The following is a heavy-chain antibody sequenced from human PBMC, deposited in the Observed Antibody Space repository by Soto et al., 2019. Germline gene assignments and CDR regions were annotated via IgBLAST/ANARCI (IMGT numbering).Heavy chain of an antibody. CDR2: IYFSGST. V-gene: IGHV4-39*01. D-gene: IGHD3-10*01. Sequence: SETLSLTCTVSAGSISSSDYYWAWIRQPPGKVLEWIGNIYFSGSTYYNSSLKSRVTISVDTSKNQFSLKLSSVTAADTAVYYCARLGGGRNFDYWGQGTQVTVSS. CDR1: AGSISSSDYY. J-gene: IGHJ4*02. CDR3: ARLGGGRNFDY.